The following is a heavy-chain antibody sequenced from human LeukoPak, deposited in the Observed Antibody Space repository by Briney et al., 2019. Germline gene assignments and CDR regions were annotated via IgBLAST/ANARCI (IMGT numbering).Heavy chain of an antibody. CDR2: IRYDGSNK. Sequence: GALSLSFAASGFTFSSYGMHWVRPAPGKGLEWVAFIRYDGSNKYYADSVKGRFTISRDNSKNTLYLQMNSLRAEDAAVYFCAKAPVTSCRGAYCYPFDSWGQGTLVTVSS. CDR3: AKAPVTSCRGAYCYPFDS. D-gene: IGHD2-21*01. J-gene: IGHJ4*02. CDR1: GFTFSSYG. V-gene: IGHV3-30*02.